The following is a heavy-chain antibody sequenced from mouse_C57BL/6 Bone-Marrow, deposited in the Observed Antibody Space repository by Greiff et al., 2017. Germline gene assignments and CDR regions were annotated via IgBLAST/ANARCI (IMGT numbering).Heavy chain of an antibody. CDR1: GYTFTSNW. Sequence: QVQLQQPGAELVKPGASVKLSCKASGYTFTSNWMHWVKQRPGQGLEWIGMIHPNSGSTNYNEKFKSKATLTVDKSSSTAYMQLSSLTSEDSAVYYCASVYGSSLNYWGQGTTLTVSS. V-gene: IGHV1-64*01. J-gene: IGHJ2*01. CDR2: IHPNSGST. CDR3: ASVYGSSLNY. D-gene: IGHD1-1*01.